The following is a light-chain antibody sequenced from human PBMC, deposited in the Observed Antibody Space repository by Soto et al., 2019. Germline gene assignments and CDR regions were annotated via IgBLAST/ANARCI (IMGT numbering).Light chain of an antibody. V-gene: IGLV2-14*01. CDR1: SSDVGGYNY. J-gene: IGLJ1*01. CDR2: DVS. CDR3: SSYTSSSTLPYV. Sequence: QSVLTQPASVSGSPGQSITISCTGTSSDVGGYNYVSWYQQHPGKAPKLMIYDVSNRPSGVSNRFPGSKSGNTASLTISGLQAEDEADYYCSSYTSSSTLPYVFGTGTKVT.